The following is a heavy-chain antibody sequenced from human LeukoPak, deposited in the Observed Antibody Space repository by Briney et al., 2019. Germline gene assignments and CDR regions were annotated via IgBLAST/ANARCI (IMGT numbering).Heavy chain of an antibody. J-gene: IGHJ4*02. V-gene: IGHV3-30*04. CDR3: AKDRVDSGYDYADY. D-gene: IGHD5-12*01. Sequence: GRSLRLSCAASGFTFSSYAMHWVRQAPGKGLEWVAVISYDGSNKYYADSVKGRFTISRDNSKNSLYLQMNSLRTEDTALYYCAKDRVDSGYDYADYWGQGTLVTVSS. CDR1: GFTFSSYA. CDR2: ISYDGSNK.